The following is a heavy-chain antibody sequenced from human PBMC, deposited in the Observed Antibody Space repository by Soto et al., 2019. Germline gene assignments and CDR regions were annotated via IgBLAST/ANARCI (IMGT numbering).Heavy chain of an antibody. V-gene: IGHV1-18*04. CDR2: ISAYNGNT. D-gene: IGHD2-2*02. Sequence: ASVKVSCKASGYTFTSYGISWVRQAPGQGLEWMGWISAYNGNTNYAQKLQGRVTMTTDTSTSTAYMELRSLRSDDTAVYYCARDHCSSTSCYTAVDYWGQGTLVTVSS. CDR3: ARDHCSSTSCYTAVDY. J-gene: IGHJ4*02. CDR1: GYTFTSYG.